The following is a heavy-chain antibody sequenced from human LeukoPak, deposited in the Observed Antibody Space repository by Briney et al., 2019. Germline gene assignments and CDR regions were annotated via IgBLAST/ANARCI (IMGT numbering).Heavy chain of an antibody. Sequence: GASVKVSCKASGYTFTSYGISWVRQAPGQGLEWMGGIIPIFGTANYAQKFQGRVTITADESTSTAYMELSSLRSEDTAVYYCARVPRRGGNHYYHSPKDYYGMDVWGQGTTVTVSS. CDR3: ARVPRRGGNHYYHSPKDYYGMDV. V-gene: IGHV1-69*13. J-gene: IGHJ6*02. D-gene: IGHD4-23*01. CDR2: IIPIFGTA. CDR1: GYTFTSYG.